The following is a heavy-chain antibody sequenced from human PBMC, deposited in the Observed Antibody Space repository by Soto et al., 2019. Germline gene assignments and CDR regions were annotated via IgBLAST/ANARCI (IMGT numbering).Heavy chain of an antibody. D-gene: IGHD2-2*02. J-gene: IGHJ5*02. CDR1: GGSISSSSYF. CDR2: IDYSGST. Sequence: PETLSPTCPVSGGSISSSSYFWGWIPEPPGKGLEWIGSIDYSGSTYYNPSLKSRVTISVDTSKNQLSLRLSSVTAAYSAVYYCARHWAGYCSSTSCYKFDPWGLGTLVTVSS. V-gene: IGHV4-39*01. CDR3: ARHWAGYCSSTSCYKFDP.